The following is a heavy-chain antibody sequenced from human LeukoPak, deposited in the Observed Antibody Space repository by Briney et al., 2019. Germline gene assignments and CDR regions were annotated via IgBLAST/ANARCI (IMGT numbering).Heavy chain of an antibody. J-gene: IGHJ4*02. CDR3: TRDRGWQQFDY. CDR1: AFTFSDYW. D-gene: IGHD5-24*01. V-gene: IGHV3-7*01. Sequence: PGGSLRLSCAASAFTFSDYWMTWVRQAPGKGLERVANIKEDGSEKYYVDFVKGRFTISRDNAKNSLYLQMSSLRDDDTAVYYCTRDRGWQQFDYWGQGTLVTVSS. CDR2: IKEDGSEK.